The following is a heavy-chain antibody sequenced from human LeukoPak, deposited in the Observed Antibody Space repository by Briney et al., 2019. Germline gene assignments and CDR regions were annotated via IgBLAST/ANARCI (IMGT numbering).Heavy chain of an antibody. CDR1: GYTFTGYY. J-gene: IGHJ3*02. D-gene: IGHD1-26*01. CDR2: INPNSGGT. V-gene: IGHV1-2*02. CDR3: ARGGSYLSAFDI. Sequence: ASVKVSCKASGYTFTGYYMHWVRQAPGQGLEWMGWINPNSGGTNYAQQFQGRVTMTRDTSISTAYMELSRLRSDDTAVYYCARGGSYLSAFDIWGQGTMVTVSS.